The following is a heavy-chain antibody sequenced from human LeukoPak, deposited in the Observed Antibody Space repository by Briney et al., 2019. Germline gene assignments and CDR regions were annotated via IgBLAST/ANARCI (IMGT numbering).Heavy chain of an antibody. CDR3: ARQYSSGYYYYYMDV. D-gene: IGHD2-15*01. Sequence: GGSLRLSCAASGFTVSSNYMSWVRQAPGKGLEWVSVIYSGGSTYYADSVKGRFTISRDNSKNTLYLQMNSLRAEDTAVYYCARQYSSGYYYYYMDVWVRGTTVTVSS. J-gene: IGHJ6*03. V-gene: IGHV3-66*02. CDR2: IYSGGST. CDR1: GFTVSSNY.